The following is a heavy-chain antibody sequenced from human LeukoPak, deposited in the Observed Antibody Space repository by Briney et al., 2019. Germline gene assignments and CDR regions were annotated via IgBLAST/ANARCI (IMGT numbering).Heavy chain of an antibody. J-gene: IGHJ6*02. Sequence: GGSLRLSCAASGFTFSSYAMHWVRQAPGKGLEWVAVISYDGSNKYYADSVKGRFTISRDNSKNTLYLQMNSLRAEDTAVYYCARVASPTYYYDSSGSYYYYSMDVWGQGTTVTVSS. V-gene: IGHV3-30*04. CDR2: ISYDGSNK. CDR1: GFTFSSYA. CDR3: ARVASPTYYYDSSGSYYYYSMDV. D-gene: IGHD3-22*01.